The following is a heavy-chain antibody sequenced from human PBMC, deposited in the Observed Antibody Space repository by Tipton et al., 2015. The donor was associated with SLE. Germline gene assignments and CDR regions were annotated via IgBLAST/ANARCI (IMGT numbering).Heavy chain of an antibody. CDR3: ARGDMVVVPAAGGGYYYYMDV. CDR1: GGSINIYY. Sequence: TLSLTCTVSGGSINIYYWSWVRQSPGEGLEWIGYIFHSGSTNSNPSLKSRVAMSLDTSKNQFSLRLSSVSTADTAVYYCARGDMVVVPAAGGGYYYYMDVWGKGTTVTVSS. J-gene: IGHJ6*03. V-gene: IGHV4-59*12. D-gene: IGHD2-2*01. CDR2: IFHSGST.